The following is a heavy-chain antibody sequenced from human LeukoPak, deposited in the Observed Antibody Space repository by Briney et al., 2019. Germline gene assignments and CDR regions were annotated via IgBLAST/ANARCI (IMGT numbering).Heavy chain of an antibody. CDR2: INHSGST. J-gene: IGHJ5*02. D-gene: IGHD3-22*01. CDR3: AREAYYDSSGYYDWFDP. CDR1: GGSFSGYY. Sequence: SETLSLTCAVYGGSFSGYYWSWIRQPPGKGLEWIGEINHSGSTNYNPSLKSRVTISVDTSKNQFSLKLSSVTAADTAVYYCAREAYYDSSGYYDWFDPWGQGTLVTVSS. V-gene: IGHV4-34*01.